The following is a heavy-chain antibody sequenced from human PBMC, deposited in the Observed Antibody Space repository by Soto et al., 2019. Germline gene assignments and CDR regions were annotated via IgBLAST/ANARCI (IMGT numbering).Heavy chain of an antibody. CDR1: GFTFSSYA. Sequence: QVQLVESGGGVVQPGRSLRLSCAASGFTFSSYAMHWVRQAPGKGLEWVAVISYDGSNKYYADSVKGRFTISRDNSKNTLYLKMNSLRAEDTAVYYCAREWLRSRWAFDYWGQGTLVTVSS. CDR2: ISYDGSNK. V-gene: IGHV3-30-3*01. D-gene: IGHD5-12*01. CDR3: AREWLRSRWAFDY. J-gene: IGHJ4*02.